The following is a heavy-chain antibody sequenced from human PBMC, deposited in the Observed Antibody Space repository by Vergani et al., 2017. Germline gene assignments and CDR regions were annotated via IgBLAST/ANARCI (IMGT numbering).Heavy chain of an antibody. CDR2: VYYSGTT. V-gene: IGHV4-30-2*01. Sequence: QLQLQESDSRLVNPSQTLSLTCTLSGDAISRDTYSWNWVRQPPRKPLEWIGSVYYSGTTYYNPSLGVRVTMSIDKSKNHFSLTLTSVTAADSAFYFCARGQAGYSRDWSTYFFYMDVWGKGTTVTVSS. CDR3: ARGQAGYSRDWSTYFFYMDV. J-gene: IGHJ6*03. D-gene: IGHD3/OR15-3a*01. CDR1: GDAISRDTYS.